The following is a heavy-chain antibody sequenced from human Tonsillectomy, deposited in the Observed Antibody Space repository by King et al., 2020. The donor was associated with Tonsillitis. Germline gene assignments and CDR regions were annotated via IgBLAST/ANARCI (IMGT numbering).Heavy chain of an antibody. CDR1: GFTFSSYW. Sequence: QLVQSGGGLVQPGGALRLSCAASGFTFSSYWMSWVRQAPGKGLGWVANIKQDGSEKFYVGSVKGRFTISRDNAKNSLYLQMNSPRAEDTAVYYCARRRGSTSFDYWGQGTLVTVSS. CDR2: IKQDGSEK. D-gene: IGHD1-26*01. V-gene: IGHV3-7*03. J-gene: IGHJ4*02. CDR3: ARRRGSTSFDY.